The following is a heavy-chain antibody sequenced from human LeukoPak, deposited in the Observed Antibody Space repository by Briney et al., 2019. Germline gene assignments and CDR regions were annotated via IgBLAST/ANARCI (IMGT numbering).Heavy chain of an antibody. CDR3: VQDLQYGDSHNFDY. D-gene: IGHD2-21*02. CDR1: GFTFDDYS. V-gene: IGHV3-43*02. Sequence: GGSLRLSCSASGFTFDDYSRHWVRQAPGKGLEWVSLISGDGGGTYYADSVKGRFIISRDNSQNSLDLPRNSLRTHDTAFDYCVQDLQYGDSHNFDYWGQGTLVTVSS. CDR2: ISGDGGGT. J-gene: IGHJ4*02.